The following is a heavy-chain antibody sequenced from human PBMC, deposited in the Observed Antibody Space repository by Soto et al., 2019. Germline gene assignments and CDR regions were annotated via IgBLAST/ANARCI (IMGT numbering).Heavy chain of an antibody. Sequence: SGPTLVNPTHTLTLTCTFSGVSLTTSGVGVGWIRQPPGKALDWLAIIYWNDDKRYSTSLKSRLTITRDTSKKQVVLTMTNMDRLDTATYYCVNRARNEATINYWGQGTLVTVSS. CDR1: GVSLTTSGVG. D-gene: IGHD5-12*01. V-gene: IGHV2-5*01. CDR3: VNRARNEATINY. J-gene: IGHJ4*02. CDR2: IYWNDDK.